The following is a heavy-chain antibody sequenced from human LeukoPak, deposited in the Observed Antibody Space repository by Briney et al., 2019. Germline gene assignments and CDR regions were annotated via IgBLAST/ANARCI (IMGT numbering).Heavy chain of an antibody. CDR1: GVIFSSYA. V-gene: IGHV3-23*01. J-gene: IGHJ4*02. D-gene: IGHD3-22*01. CDR2: ISGSGGSR. Sequence: GGSLRLSCAASGVIFSSYAMSWVRQAPGRGPEWVSVISGSGGSRYYADSVKGRFTISRANSKNTLYLQMNSLRAEDTAVYYCVGYYYDSSGYLDYWGQGTLVTVSS. CDR3: VGYYYDSSGYLDY.